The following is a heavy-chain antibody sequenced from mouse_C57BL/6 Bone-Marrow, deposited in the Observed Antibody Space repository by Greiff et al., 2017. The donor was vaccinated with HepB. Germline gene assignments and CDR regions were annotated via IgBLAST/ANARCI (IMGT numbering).Heavy chain of an antibody. V-gene: IGHV5-16*01. CDR2: INYDGSST. CDR1: GFTFSDYY. CDR3: ARGLGVTTYYFDY. Sequence: EVQLVESEGGLVQPGSSMKLSCTASGFTFSDYYMAWVRQVPEKGLEWVANINYDGSSTYYLDSLKSRFIISRDNAKNILYLQMSSLKSEDTATYYCARGLGVTTYYFDYWGQGTTLTVSS. D-gene: IGHD2-5*01. J-gene: IGHJ2*01.